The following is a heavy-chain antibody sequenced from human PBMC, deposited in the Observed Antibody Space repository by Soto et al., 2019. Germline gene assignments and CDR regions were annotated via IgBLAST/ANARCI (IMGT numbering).Heavy chain of an antibody. CDR1: GYTXTSYD. J-gene: IGHJ6*02. CDR3: ARGRNYYGSGSFF. V-gene: IGHV1-8*01. D-gene: IGHD3-10*01. Sequence: SXKVSFQASGYTXTSYDIDWVRQATGQGLEWMGWMNPNSGNTGYAQKLQGRVTMTRNTSIRTAYMELSSLRSEDTAVYYCARGRNYYGSGSFFWGQGTTGTVSS. CDR2: MNPNSGNT.